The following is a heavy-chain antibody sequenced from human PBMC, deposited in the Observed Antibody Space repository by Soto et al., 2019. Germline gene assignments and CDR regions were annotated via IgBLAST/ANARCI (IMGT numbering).Heavy chain of an antibody. CDR3: ARYLLGYSEDRDLIDV. CDR1: GGSFNGYH. V-gene: IGHV4-34*01. D-gene: IGHD6-13*01. CDR2: INHSGST. J-gene: IGHJ3*01. Sequence: PSQRMSSSYAVYGGSFNGYHWSWIRPPPGKGLEWIGEINHSGSTNYNPSLKSRVTISVDTSKNQFSLKLSSVTAADTAVYYCARYLLGYSEDRDLIDV.